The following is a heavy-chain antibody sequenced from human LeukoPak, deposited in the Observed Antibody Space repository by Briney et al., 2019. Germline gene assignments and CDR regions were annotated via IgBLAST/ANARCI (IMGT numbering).Heavy chain of an antibody. CDR1: RFSFSSPG. Sequence: GGSLRLSCTASRFSFSSPGMNWVRQAPGKGLEWVSSINGESTFKVYADSVKGRFTISRDNAKNSLYLQMDSLRAEDTAVYYCAKYQTGTWTSYDSSDIWGQGTLVTVSS. CDR2: INGESTFK. CDR3: AKYQTGTWTSYDSSDI. J-gene: IGHJ3*02. V-gene: IGHV3-21*01. D-gene: IGHD1-7*01.